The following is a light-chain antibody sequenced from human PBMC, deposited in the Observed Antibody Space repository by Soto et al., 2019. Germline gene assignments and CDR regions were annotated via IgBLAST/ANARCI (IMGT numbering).Light chain of an antibody. J-gene: IGKJ5*01. CDR1: QSISSF. CDR3: QQGYSTPIT. V-gene: IGKV1-39*01. Sequence: DIQMTQSPSSLSASVGDRGTITCRASQSISSFLNWHQHKPVNAPKVLIYGASRLQSGVSARFSGSGSGTDCTLTISSVQPEDFATYYCQQGYSTPITFGQVTRLDIK. CDR2: GAS.